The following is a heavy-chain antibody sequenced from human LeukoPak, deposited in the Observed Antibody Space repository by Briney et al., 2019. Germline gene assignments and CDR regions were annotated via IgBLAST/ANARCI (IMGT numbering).Heavy chain of an antibody. V-gene: IGHV3-23*01. J-gene: IGHJ4*02. CDR3: ARAYSGYTYGYHY. D-gene: IGHD5-18*01. CDR1: GFTFSSYA. CDR2: ISGSGGST. Sequence: GGSLRLSCAASGFTFSSYAMSWVRQAPGKGLEWVSAISGSGGSTYYADSVKGRFTISRDNAKNSLYLQMNSLRAEDTAVYYCARAYSGYTYGYHYWGQGTLVTVSS.